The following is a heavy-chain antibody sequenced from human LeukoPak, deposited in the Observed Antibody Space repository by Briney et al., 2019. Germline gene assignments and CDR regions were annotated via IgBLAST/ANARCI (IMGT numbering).Heavy chain of an antibody. CDR2: INPNSGGT. D-gene: IGHD2-15*01. CDR1: GYTFTGYY. J-gene: IGHJ2*01. Sequence: GASVKVSCKASGYTFTGYYIHWVRQAPGQGLEWMGRINPNSGGTNYAQKFQGRVTMTRDTSISTAYMELSRLRSDDTAVYYCARERIRGYWYFDLWGRGTLVTVSS. V-gene: IGHV1-2*06. CDR3: ARERIRGYWYFDL.